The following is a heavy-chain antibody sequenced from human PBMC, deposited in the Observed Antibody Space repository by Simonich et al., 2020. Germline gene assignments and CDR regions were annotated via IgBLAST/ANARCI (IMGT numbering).Heavy chain of an antibody. Sequence: QVQLQQWGAGLLKPSETLSLTCAVYGGSFSGYYWSWIRQPPGKGLKWIVKVNHIGSPNSNPSPKSRVTISVDTSKNQFSLKRSSVTAADTAVYYCARDRVRDGYPAGDVDVWGQGTTVTVSS. CDR1: GGSFSGYY. CDR2: VNHIGSP. CDR3: ARDRVRDGYPAGDVDV. J-gene: IGHJ6*02. V-gene: IGHV4-34*01. D-gene: IGHD5-12*01.